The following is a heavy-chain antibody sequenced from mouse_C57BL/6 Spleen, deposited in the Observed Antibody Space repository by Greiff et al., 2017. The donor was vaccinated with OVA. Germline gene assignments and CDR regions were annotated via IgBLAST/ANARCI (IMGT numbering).Heavy chain of an antibody. J-gene: IGHJ2*01. CDR1: GYTFTSYW. CDR3: ARPANWDLYYFDD. V-gene: IGHV1-64*01. Sequence: VQLQQPGAELVKPGASVKLSCKASGYTFTSYWMHWVKQRPGQGLEWIGMIHPNSGSTNYNEKFKSKATLTVDKSSSTAYMQLSSLTSEDSAVYYCARPANWDLYYFDDWGQGTTLTGSS. CDR2: IHPNSGST. D-gene: IGHD4-1*01.